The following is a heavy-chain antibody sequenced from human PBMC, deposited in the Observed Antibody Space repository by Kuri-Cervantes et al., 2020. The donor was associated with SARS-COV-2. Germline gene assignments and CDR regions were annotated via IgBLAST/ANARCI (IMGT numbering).Heavy chain of an antibody. Sequence: SGPTLVKPIQTLTLTCTFSGFSLSTSGMRVSWIRQPPGKALEWLARIDWDDDKYYSTSLKTRLTISKDTSKNQVVLTMTNMDPVDTATYYCARIRVEMATIGDYYYYGMDVWGQGTTVTVSS. CDR3: ARIRVEMATIGDYYYYGMDV. D-gene: IGHD5-24*01. CDR2: IDWDDDK. V-gene: IGHV2-70*04. J-gene: IGHJ6*02. CDR1: GFSLSTSGMR.